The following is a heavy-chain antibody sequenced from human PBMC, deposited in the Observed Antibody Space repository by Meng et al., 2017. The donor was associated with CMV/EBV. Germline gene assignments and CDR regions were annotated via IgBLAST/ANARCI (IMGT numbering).Heavy chain of an antibody. Sequence: RSCAASGVTFSSYWMHWVRQAPGKGLVWVSRINSDGSSTSYADSVKGRFTISRDNAKNTLYLQMNSLRAEDTAVYYCARRKEGPFDYWGQGTLVTVSS. J-gene: IGHJ4*02. V-gene: IGHV3-74*01. CDR3: ARRKEGPFDY. CDR2: INSDGSST. CDR1: GVTFSSYW.